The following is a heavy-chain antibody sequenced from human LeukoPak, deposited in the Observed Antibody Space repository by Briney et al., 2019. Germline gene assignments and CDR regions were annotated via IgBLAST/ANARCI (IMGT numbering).Heavy chain of an antibody. D-gene: IGHD6-13*01. CDR1: GFTFSNYA. CDR2: ISGSGGST. V-gene: IGHV3-23*01. J-gene: IGHJ4*02. Sequence: GGSLRLSCAASGFTFSNYAINWVRQAPGKGLEWVSAISGSGGSTYYADSVKGRFTISRDNSKNTLYLQMNSLRAEDTAVYYCAKGAAAGLTSYWGQGTLVTVSS. CDR3: AKGAAAGLTSY.